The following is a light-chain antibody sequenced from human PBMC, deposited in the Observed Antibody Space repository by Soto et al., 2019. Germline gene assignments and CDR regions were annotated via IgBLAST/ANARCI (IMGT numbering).Light chain of an antibody. V-gene: IGLV2-14*03. CDR1: SSDVGGHNY. J-gene: IGLJ2*01. CDR3: SSYADSSTVV. Sequence: QSALTQVASVTASPGQSITISCTGTSSDVGGHNYVSWYQQHPGKAPKLMIYNVDYRPSGVSNRFSGSKSGNTASLTISGLQADDEAYYYCSSYADSSTVVFGGGTNLTVL. CDR2: NVD.